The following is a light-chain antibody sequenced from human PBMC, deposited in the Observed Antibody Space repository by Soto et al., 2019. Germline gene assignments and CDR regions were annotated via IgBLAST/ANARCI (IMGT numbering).Light chain of an antibody. V-gene: IGLV2-18*02. CDR1: SGDVGTYNR. CDR2: EVT. CDR3: SSYTSSTTVV. Sequence: QSVLTQPPSVSGSPGQSVTISCTGTSGDVGTYNRVSWYQQPPGTAPKLMIYEVTNRPSGVPDRFSESKSGNTASLTISGLQAEDEADYYCSSYTSSTTVVFGGGTKVTVL. J-gene: IGLJ2*01.